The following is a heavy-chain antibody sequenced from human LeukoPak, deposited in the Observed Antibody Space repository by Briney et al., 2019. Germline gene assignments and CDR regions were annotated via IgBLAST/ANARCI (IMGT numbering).Heavy chain of an antibody. CDR1: GYIFTSYS. CDR3: ARERGGYCSGGSCPNWFDP. Sequence: ASVKVSCKASGYIFTSYSMHWVRRAPGQGLEWMGIINTSGGTTNYAQKFQGRVTITRDTSASTAYMELSSLRSEDMAVYYCARERGGYCSGGSCPNWFDPWGQGTLVTVSS. CDR2: INTSGGTT. V-gene: IGHV1-46*01. D-gene: IGHD2-15*01. J-gene: IGHJ5*02.